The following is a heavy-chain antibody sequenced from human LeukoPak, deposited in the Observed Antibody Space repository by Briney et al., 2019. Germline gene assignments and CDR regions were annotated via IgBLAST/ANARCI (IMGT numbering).Heavy chain of an antibody. CDR3: ARSDYDFWSGYPYYFDY. CDR1: GFTFSSYW. J-gene: IGHJ4*02. V-gene: IGHV3-7*01. Sequence: PGGSLRLSCAASGFTFSSYWMSWVRQAPGKGLEWVANIKQDGSEKYYVDSVKGRFTISRDNAKNSLYLQMNSLRAEDTAVYYCARSDYDFWSGYPYYFDYWGQGTLVTVSS. CDR2: IKQDGSEK. D-gene: IGHD3-3*01.